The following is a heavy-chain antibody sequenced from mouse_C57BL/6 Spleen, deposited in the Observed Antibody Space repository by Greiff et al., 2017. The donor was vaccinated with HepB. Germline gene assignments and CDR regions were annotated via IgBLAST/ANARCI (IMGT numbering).Heavy chain of an antibody. J-gene: IGHJ2*01. Sequence: EVMLVESGGGLVKPGGSLKLSCAASGFTFSSYAMSWVRQTPEKRLEWVATISDGGSYTYYPDNVKGRFTISRDNAKNNLYLQMSHLKSEDTAMYYCARVGLRRGYYFDYWGQGTTLTVSS. CDR3: ARVGLRRGYYFDY. CDR1: GFTFSSYA. D-gene: IGHD2-4*01. V-gene: IGHV5-4*03. CDR2: ISDGGSYT.